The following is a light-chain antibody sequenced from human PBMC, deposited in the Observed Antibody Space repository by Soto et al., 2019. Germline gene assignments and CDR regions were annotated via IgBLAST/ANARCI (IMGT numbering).Light chain of an antibody. Sequence: QSVLTQPPSVSGAPGQRVTISCTGSGSNIGAGYDVHWYQHLPGTAPKLLIYTNINRPSGVPDRFSASKSGTSAYLAITGLQAGDEADYYCQSYDSSLSGVVFGGGTKRTVL. CDR3: QSYDSSLSGVV. J-gene: IGLJ2*01. CDR2: TNI. CDR1: GSNIGAGYD. V-gene: IGLV1-40*01.